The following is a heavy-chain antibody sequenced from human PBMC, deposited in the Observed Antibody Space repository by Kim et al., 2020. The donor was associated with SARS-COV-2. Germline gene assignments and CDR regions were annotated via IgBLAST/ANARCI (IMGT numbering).Heavy chain of an antibody. V-gene: IGHV4-59*01. CDR2: IYYSGST. CDR3: ARFPTTMVRGPRGRFDP. Sequence: SETLSLTCTVSGGSISSYYWSWIRQPPGKGLEWIGYIYYSGSTNYNPSLKSRVTISVDTSKNQFSLKLSSVTAADTAVYYCARFPTTMVRGPRGRFDPWGQGTLVTVSS. J-gene: IGHJ5*02. CDR1: GGSISSYY. D-gene: IGHD3-10*01.